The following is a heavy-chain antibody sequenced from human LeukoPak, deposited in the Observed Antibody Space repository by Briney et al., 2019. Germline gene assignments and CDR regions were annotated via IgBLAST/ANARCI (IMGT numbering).Heavy chain of an antibody. CDR2: ISGSGGST. Sequence: GGSLRLSCAASGFTFSSYAMSWVRQAPGKGLEWVSAISGSGGSTYYADSVKGRFTISRDNAKKSLYLQMNSLRVEDTAVYYCARDVARRVGVDFWGQGTLVTVSS. D-gene: IGHD2-2*01. J-gene: IGHJ4*02. CDR3: ARDVARRVGVDF. CDR1: GFTFSSYA. V-gene: IGHV3-23*01.